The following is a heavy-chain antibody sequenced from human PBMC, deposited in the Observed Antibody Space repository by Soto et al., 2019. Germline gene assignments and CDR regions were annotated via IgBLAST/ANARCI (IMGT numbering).Heavy chain of an antibody. CDR1: GGSISSSSYY. Sequence: QLQLQESGPGLVKPSETLSLTCTVSGGSISSSSYYWGWIRQPPGKGLEWIGSIYYSGSTYYNPSLHSRLPRSVHTSQIQFTLALRSVPAADTAVYYCARHAVHHSGFTDSWGQGTLVTVSS. CDR3: ARHAVHHSGFTDS. J-gene: IGHJ5*01. CDR2: IYYSGST. D-gene: IGHD6-19*01. V-gene: IGHV4-39*01.